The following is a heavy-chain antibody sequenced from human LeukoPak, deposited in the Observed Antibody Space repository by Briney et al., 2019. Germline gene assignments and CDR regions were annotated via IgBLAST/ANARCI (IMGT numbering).Heavy chain of an antibody. Sequence: SQTLSLTCAISGDSVSSNSATWNWIRQSPSRGLEWLGRTYYRSTWYNDYAVSVRGRITVNPDTSKNQFSLHLNSVTPKDTAVYYCARRLTQYDCFDPWGQGILVTVSS. D-gene: IGHD2-2*01. CDR2: TYYRSTWYN. CDR3: ARRLTQYDCFDP. V-gene: IGHV6-1*01. J-gene: IGHJ5*02. CDR1: GDSVSSNSAT.